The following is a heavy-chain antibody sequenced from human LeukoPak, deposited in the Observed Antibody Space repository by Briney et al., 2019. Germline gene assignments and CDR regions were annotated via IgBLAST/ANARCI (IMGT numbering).Heavy chain of an antibody. V-gene: IGHV3-74*01. CDR1: GFTFRSYW. J-gene: IGHJ4*02. D-gene: IGHD3-9*01. Sequence: GGSLRLSCAASGFTFRSYWMHWVRQAPGKGLEWVSRVIRDGSFTNYADSVKGRFTISRDNSKNTLYLQMNSLRAEDTAVYYCARATRYFGWLLRGLDYWGQGTLVIVSS. CDR2: VIRDGSFT. CDR3: ARATRYFGWLLRGLDY.